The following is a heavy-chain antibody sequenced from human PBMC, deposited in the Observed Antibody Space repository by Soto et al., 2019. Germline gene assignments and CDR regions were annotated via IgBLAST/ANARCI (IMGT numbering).Heavy chain of an antibody. CDR1: GFTFSMHS. D-gene: IGHD3-22*01. V-gene: IGHV3-64D*08. Sequence: GGSLRLSCSASGFTFSMHSMHWVRQTPGKALEYVSAISRDGRSTFYADSVKGRFTISRDNSKNTLYLRMNSLRSDDTAVYYCVKEGNPFINTLVVLIFDYWGQGTQVTVS. CDR3: VKEGNPFINTLVVLIFDY. CDR2: ISRDGRST. J-gene: IGHJ4*02.